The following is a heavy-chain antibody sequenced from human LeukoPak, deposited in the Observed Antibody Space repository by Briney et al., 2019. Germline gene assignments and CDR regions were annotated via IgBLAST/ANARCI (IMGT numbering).Heavy chain of an antibody. CDR3: ARDADSGSFDY. CDR1: GLTFSSYA. Sequence: PGRSLRLSCAASGLTFSSYAMHSVRQAPGKRPEWVAVISYDGSNKYYAGSVKSRFTISRDNSKNTLYLQMNSLRAEDTAVYYCARDADSGSFDYWGQGTLVTVSS. V-gene: IGHV3-30-3*01. D-gene: IGHD1-26*01. J-gene: IGHJ4*02. CDR2: ISYDGSNK.